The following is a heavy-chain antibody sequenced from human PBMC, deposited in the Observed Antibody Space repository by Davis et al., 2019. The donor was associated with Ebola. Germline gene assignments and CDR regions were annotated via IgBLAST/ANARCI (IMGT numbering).Heavy chain of an antibody. Sequence: PGGSLRLSFAASGFTFRSYDMHCVRQATGKGLVWVSAIGTAGDTYYPGSVKGRFTISREKAKNSLYLQMNSLRGEDTAVYYCARAGFGEIYFDYWGQGTLVTVSS. CDR1: GFTFRSYD. V-gene: IGHV3-13*01. CDR3: ARAGFGEIYFDY. J-gene: IGHJ4*02. CDR2: IGTAGDT. D-gene: IGHD3-10*01.